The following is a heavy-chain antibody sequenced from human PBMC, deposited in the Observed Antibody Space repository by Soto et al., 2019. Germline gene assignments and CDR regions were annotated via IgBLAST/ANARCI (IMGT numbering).Heavy chain of an antibody. D-gene: IGHD3-16*01. CDR3: ARDLFEAARRGEYAFDI. V-gene: IGHV3-7*03. CDR2: IKQDGSEK. CDR1: AFTFSSYW. Sequence: LRLSCAASAFTFSSYWMSGVRQAPGKGLEWVANIKQDGSEKYYVDSVKGRFTISRDNAKNSLYLQMNSLRAEDTAVYYCARDLFEAARRGEYAFDIWGQGTMVTVSS. J-gene: IGHJ3*02.